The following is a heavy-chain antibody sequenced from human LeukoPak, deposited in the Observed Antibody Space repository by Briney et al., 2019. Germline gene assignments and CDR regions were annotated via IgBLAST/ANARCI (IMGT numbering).Heavy chain of an antibody. D-gene: IGHD6-13*01. CDR1: ESAFSRLW. Sequence: PGGSLRLSCVVSESAFSRLWMNWVRQAPGKGLEWVANIKQDGSEKYYVDSVKGRFTISRDNAKNSLYLQMNSLRAEDTAVYYCASWGGYISSWNKRPFNYWGQGTLVTVSS. CDR3: ASWGGYISSWNKRPFNY. V-gene: IGHV3-7*01. J-gene: IGHJ4*02. CDR2: IKQDGSEK.